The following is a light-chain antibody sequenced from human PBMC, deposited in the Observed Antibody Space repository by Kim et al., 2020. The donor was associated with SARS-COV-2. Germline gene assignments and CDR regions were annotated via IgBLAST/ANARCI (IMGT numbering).Light chain of an antibody. Sequence: GQRVTISWSGSSSNIGGHTVNWYQQFPGTTPKLLIYSNDQRPSGVPDRFSGSKSGTSASLAISGLQSDDEADYYCTAWDGSLNGQVFGGGTQLTVL. CDR1: SSNIGGHT. V-gene: IGLV1-44*01. CDR2: SND. J-gene: IGLJ3*02. CDR3: TAWDGSLNGQV.